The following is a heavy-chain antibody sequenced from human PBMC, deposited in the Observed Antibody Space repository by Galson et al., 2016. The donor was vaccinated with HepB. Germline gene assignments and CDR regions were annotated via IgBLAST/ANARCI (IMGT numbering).Heavy chain of an antibody. V-gene: IGHV4-39*01. J-gene: IGHJ4*02. Sequence: ETLSLTCIVSGDSISEIIYYWGWIRQPPGKGLEWIGSIHYSGSTYHNPSLMSRATISVDTSKNQFSLKLNSASTADTAVYYCARQTLYFDWSEAQNALDFWGQGTLVTVSS. CDR1: GDSISEIIYY. CDR3: ARQTLYFDWSEAQNALDF. D-gene: IGHD3-9*01. CDR2: IHYSGST.